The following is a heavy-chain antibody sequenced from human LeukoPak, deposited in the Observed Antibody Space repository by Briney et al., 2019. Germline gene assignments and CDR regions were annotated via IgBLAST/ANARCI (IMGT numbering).Heavy chain of an antibody. D-gene: IGHD4-23*01. CDR3: ARQSHGGNSGAFDY. CDR2: IHYRGTT. Sequence: PSETLSLTCTVSAGSISTYFWSWIRQPPGKGLEWIGNIHYRGTTNYNPSLNSRVTISVDTSKNQSSLKLKSVTAADTAMFYCARQSHGGNSGAFDYWGQGTLVTVSS. CDR1: AGSISTYF. J-gene: IGHJ4*02. V-gene: IGHV4-59*08.